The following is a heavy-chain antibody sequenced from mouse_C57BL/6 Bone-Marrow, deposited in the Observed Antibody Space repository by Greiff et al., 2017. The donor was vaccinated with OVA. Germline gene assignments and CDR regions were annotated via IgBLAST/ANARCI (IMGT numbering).Heavy chain of an antibody. V-gene: IGHV5-12*01. CDR3: ARQKATVFDY. J-gene: IGHJ2*01. CDR1: GFTFSDYY. CDR2: ISNGGGST. D-gene: IGHD1-1*01. Sequence: EVMLVESGGGLVQPGGSLKLSCAASGFTFSDYYMYWVRQTPEKRLEWVAYISNGGGSTYYPDTVKGRFTISRDNAKNTLYLQMSRLKSEDTAMYYCARQKATVFDYWGQGTTLTVSS.